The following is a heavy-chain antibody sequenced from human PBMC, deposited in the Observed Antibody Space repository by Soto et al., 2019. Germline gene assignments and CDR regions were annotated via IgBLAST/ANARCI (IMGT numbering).Heavy chain of an antibody. Sequence: PSETKSLTYAVDGESFSGYIWTWIRQTPGKGLQWIGQINHSGSAYYNPSLKSRVTISVHTSKTQFSLKLSSVTAADTAVYYCARRGEMATIIAWFDPWGQGTLVTVSS. CDR2: INHSGSA. CDR1: GESFSGYI. J-gene: IGHJ5*02. D-gene: IGHD5-12*01. CDR3: ARRGEMATIIAWFDP. V-gene: IGHV4-34*01.